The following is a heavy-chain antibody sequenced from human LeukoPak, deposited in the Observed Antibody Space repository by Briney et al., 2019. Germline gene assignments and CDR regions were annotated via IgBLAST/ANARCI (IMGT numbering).Heavy chain of an antibody. V-gene: IGHV4-34*01. CDR2: INHSGST. CDR1: SGSFSPYY. D-gene: IGHD2-21*02. CDR3: ARGGFYCGGDCYVDY. J-gene: IGHJ4*02. Sequence: SETLSLTCAVYSGSFSPYYWSWIRQPPGKGLEWIGEINHSGSTNYNPSLKSRVTISVDTSKNQFSLKLSSVTAADTAVYYCARGGFYCGGDCYVDYWGQGTLVTVSS.